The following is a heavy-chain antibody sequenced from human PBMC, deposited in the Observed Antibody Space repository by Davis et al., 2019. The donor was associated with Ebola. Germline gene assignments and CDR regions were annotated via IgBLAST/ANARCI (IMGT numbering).Heavy chain of an antibody. CDR2: ISYSGST. Sequence: SETLSLTCTVSSGFLRSTNYYWGWIRQPPGKGLEWLGSISYSGSTYYNPSLKSRVTISVDTSKNQFSLKLSSVTAADTAVYYCARGRVVVYAITYYYYYGMDVWGQGTTVTVSS. J-gene: IGHJ6*02. CDR1: SGFLRSTNYY. D-gene: IGHD2-8*02. V-gene: IGHV4-39*01. CDR3: ARGRVVVYAITYYYYYGMDV.